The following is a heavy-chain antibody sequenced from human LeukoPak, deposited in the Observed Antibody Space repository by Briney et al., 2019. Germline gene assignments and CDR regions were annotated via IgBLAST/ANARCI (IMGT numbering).Heavy chain of an antibody. Sequence: GGSLRPSCAASGFTFSSYEMNWVRQAPGKGLEWVSYISSSGRTIYYADSVKGRFTISRDNAKNSLYLQMNSLRAEDTAAYYCAMGGSYKFDYWGQGTLVTVSS. CDR1: GFTFSSYE. CDR2: ISSSGRTI. J-gene: IGHJ4*02. CDR3: AMGGSYKFDY. V-gene: IGHV3-48*03. D-gene: IGHD1-26*01.